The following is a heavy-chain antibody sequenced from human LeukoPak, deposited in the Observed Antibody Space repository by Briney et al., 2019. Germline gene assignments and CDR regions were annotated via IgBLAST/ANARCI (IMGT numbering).Heavy chain of an antibody. CDR3: ARGYDSSGYSPFRFDY. D-gene: IGHD3-22*01. V-gene: IGHV3-15*01. Sequence: GGSLRLSCAASGFTFSNAWMSWVRQAPGKGLEWVGRIKSKTDGGTTDYAAPVKGRFTISRDDSKNTLYLQMNSLKTEDTAVYYCARGYDSSGYSPFRFDYWGQGTLVTVSS. J-gene: IGHJ4*02. CDR1: GFTFSNAW. CDR2: IKSKTDGGTT.